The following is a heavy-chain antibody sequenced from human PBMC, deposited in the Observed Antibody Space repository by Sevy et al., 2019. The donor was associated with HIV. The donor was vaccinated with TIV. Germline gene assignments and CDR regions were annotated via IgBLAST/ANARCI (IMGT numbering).Heavy chain of an antibody. Sequence: GGSLRLSCAASGFTVSSNYMSWVRQAPGKGLEWVSVIYSGGSTYYADSVKGRFTISRTNSKNRLYLQMNSLRAEDTAVYYCASSPNAVYDSSGYYDYWGQGTLVTVSS. V-gene: IGHV3-53*01. D-gene: IGHD3-22*01. CDR3: ASSPNAVYDSSGYYDY. J-gene: IGHJ4*02. CDR2: IYSGGST. CDR1: GFTVSSNY.